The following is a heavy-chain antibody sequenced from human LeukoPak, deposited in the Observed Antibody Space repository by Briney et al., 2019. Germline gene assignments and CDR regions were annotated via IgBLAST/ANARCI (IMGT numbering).Heavy chain of an antibody. D-gene: IGHD3-22*01. J-gene: IGHJ4*02. CDR3: ARTLYYCDSSGQTGANYFDY. CDR2: IDWDDDK. V-gene: IGHV2-70*11. Sequence: SGPTLVNPTQTLTLTCTFSGFSLSTSGMCVSWIRQPPGKALEWLARIDWDDDKYYSTSLKTRLTISKDTSKNQVVLTMTNMDPVDTATYYCARTLYYCDSSGQTGANYFDYWGQGTLVTVSS. CDR1: GFSLSTSGMC.